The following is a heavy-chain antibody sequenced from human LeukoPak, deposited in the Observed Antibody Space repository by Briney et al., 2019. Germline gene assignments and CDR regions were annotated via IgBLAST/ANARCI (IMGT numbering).Heavy chain of an antibody. CDR3: ATDRYYYDSSGYRRTNYYYYGMDV. J-gene: IGHJ6*02. Sequence: ASVKVSCKASGGTFSSSSISWVRQAPGQGLEWMGGFDPEHGETIYAQKFQGRVTMTEDTSTDTAYMELSSLRSEDTAVYYCATDRYYYDSSGYRRTNYYYYGMDVWGQGTTVTVSS. D-gene: IGHD3-22*01. CDR2: FDPEHGET. V-gene: IGHV1-24*01. CDR1: GGTFSSSS.